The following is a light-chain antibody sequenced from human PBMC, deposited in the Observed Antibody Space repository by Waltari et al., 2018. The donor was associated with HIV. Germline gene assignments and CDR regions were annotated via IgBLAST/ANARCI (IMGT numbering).Light chain of an antibody. CDR3: AAWDDRLNNSVVSGGSVI. CDR2: STI. J-gene: IGLJ2*01. Sequence: QSEVTQPPSVSGTPGQRVTISCSGSRSSVGSYTVNWYQQLPGMAPKRLIYSTILRPSGVPDRFACSKSGTSASLAISGLQSEDEAHYYCAAWDDRLNNSVVSGGSVIFGGGTQLTVL. V-gene: IGLV1-44*01. CDR1: RSSVGSYT.